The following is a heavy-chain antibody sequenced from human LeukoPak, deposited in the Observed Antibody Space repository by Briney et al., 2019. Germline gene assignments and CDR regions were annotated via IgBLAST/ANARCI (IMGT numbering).Heavy chain of an antibody. CDR3: ARHPKYSGSSDAFDI. V-gene: IGHV4-39*01. D-gene: IGHD6-6*01. CDR2: IYYSGST. J-gene: IGHJ3*02. CDR1: GGSISSSSYY. Sequence: SETLSLTCTVSGGSISSSSYYWGWIRQPPGKGLEWIGSIYYSGSTYYNPSLKSRVTISVDTSKNQFSLKLSSVTAADTAVYYCARHPKYSGSSDAFDIWGQGTMVTVSS.